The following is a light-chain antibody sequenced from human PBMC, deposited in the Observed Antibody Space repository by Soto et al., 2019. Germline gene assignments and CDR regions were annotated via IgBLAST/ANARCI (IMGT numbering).Light chain of an antibody. CDR3: QQYNSAPWT. CDR1: QGISSY. J-gene: IGKJ1*01. CDR2: AAS. V-gene: IGKV1-27*01. Sequence: DILMTQSPSSLSSSLGDRVTITCRASQGISSYLAWYQQKPAKVPTLLIYAASTLQSGVPSRFSGSGSGTDFTLTISSLQPEDVATYYCQQYNSAPWTFGQGTKVEIK.